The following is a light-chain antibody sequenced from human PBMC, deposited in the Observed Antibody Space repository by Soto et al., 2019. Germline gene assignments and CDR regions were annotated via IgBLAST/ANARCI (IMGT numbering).Light chain of an antibody. CDR3: QQYGSSLTWT. Sequence: VMRQSPATLSVSPGECPTLSCRASQGIGDTLAWYQHKPGQTPRLLIYDTSTRATGIPDRFSGSGSGTDFTLTISRLEPEDFAVYYCQQYGSSLTWTFGQGTKVDI. CDR2: DTS. J-gene: IGKJ1*01. CDR1: QGIGDT. V-gene: IGKV3-20*01.